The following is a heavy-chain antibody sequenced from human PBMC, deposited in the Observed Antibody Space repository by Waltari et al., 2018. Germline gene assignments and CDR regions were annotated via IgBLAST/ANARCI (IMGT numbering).Heavy chain of an antibody. Sequence: QVQLQESGPGLVKPSETLSLTCAVSGYSISSGYYWGWIRQPPGKGLEWIGSIYHSGSTYYNPPLKSRVTISVDTSKNQFSLKLSSVTAADTAVYYCARAVAGLEYFQHWGQGTLVTVSS. CDR3: ARAVAGLEYFQH. J-gene: IGHJ1*01. CDR1: GYSISSGYY. CDR2: IYHSGST. D-gene: IGHD6-19*01. V-gene: IGHV4-38-2*01.